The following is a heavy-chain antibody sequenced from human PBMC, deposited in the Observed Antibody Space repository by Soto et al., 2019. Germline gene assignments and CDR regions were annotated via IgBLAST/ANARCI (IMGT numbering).Heavy chain of an antibody. CDR3: ARDKGRPQLGGNYYYITDA. CDR2: IIPVFRAP. J-gene: IGHJ6*02. V-gene: IGHV1-69*12. D-gene: IGHD3-3*02. CDR1: GGTFNTYA. Sequence: QVHLVQSGAEVKKPGSSVKVSCKVSGGTFNTYAISWVRQAPGQGLEWMGGIIPVFRAPDYAQKFQGRVTITADESARTVYMELNGLRSEDTAVYYCARDKGRPQLGGNYYYITDAWGQGTSVTVSS.